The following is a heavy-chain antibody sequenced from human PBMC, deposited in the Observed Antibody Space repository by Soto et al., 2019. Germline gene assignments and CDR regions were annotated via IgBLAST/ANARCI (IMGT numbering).Heavy chain of an antibody. CDR1: GFTFSSYA. Sequence: EVQLLESGGGLVQPGGSLRLSCAASGFTFSSYAMSWVRQAPGKGLEWVSVISGSGDSTYYADSVKGRFTISRDNSKNTLYLPMNSLRAEDTAVYYCARRNYVGLYFDYWGQGTLVTVSS. D-gene: IGHD1-7*01. CDR3: ARRNYVGLYFDY. CDR2: ISGSGDST. V-gene: IGHV3-23*01. J-gene: IGHJ4*02.